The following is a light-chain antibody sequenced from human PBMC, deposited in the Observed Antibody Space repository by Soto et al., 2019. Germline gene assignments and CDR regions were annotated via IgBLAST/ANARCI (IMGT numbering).Light chain of an antibody. CDR2: GAS. CDR1: QSVTSSN. Sequence: EIVLTHSPGTLSLSPGERATLSCRASQSVTSSNSAWYQQKPGQAPRLLIYGASTRATGIPARFSGSGSGTEFTLTISSLQSEDFVVYYCQQYNNWPTTFGQGTKVDIK. V-gene: IGKV3-15*01. CDR3: QQYNNWPTT. J-gene: IGKJ1*01.